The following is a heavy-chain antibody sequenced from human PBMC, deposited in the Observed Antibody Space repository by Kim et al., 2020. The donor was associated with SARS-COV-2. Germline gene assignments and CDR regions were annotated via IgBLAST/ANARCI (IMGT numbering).Heavy chain of an antibody. CDR3: AKKGRDTSSWYYFDY. D-gene: IGHD6-13*01. V-gene: IGHV3-23*05. CDR1: GFTFSDYA. CDR2: IDKNGRNI. Sequence: GGSLRLSCAASGFTFSDYAMTWVRQVPGEGLDWVSSIDKNGRNIYYTDSAKGRFTISRDNSKHTLYLQMNSLRAEDTAVYYCAKKGRDTSSWYYFDYWGQGSLVTVSS. J-gene: IGHJ4*02.